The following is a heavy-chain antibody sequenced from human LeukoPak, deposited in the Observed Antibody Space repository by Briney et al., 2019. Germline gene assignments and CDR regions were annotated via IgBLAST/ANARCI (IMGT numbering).Heavy chain of an antibody. V-gene: IGHV1-2*02. CDR2: INPNSGGT. CDR1: GYTFSGYY. D-gene: IGHD3-22*01. Sequence: ASVKVSCKASGYTFSGYYIHWVRQAPGQGLEWMGWINPNSGGTNHAQKFQGRVTMTRDTSISTAYMDLSSLTSDDTAVYYCARRYYGSSGHGDYFDYWGQGTLVTVSS. J-gene: IGHJ4*02. CDR3: ARRYYGSSGHGDYFDY.